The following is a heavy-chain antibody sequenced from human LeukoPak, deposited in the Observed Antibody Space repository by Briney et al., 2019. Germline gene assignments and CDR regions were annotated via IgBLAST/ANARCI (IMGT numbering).Heavy chain of an antibody. CDR3: ATDYYGSGSYSPQAFDI. Sequence: ASVKVSCKVSGYTLTELSMHWVRQAPGKGLEWMGGFDPEDGETIYAQKFQGRVTMTEDTSTDTAYMELSSLRSEDTAVYFCATDYYGSGSYSPQAFDIWGQGTVVTVSS. CDR1: GYTLTELS. J-gene: IGHJ3*02. D-gene: IGHD3-10*01. V-gene: IGHV1-24*01. CDR2: FDPEDGET.